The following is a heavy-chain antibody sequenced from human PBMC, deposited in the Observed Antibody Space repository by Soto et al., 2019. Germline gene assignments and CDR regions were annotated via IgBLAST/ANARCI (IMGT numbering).Heavy chain of an antibody. CDR2: IYYSGNT. J-gene: IGHJ4*02. CDR1: GDSISSGDYY. CDR3: ARDIKRYSSPPGPLEY. D-gene: IGHD6-13*01. V-gene: IGHV4-30-4*01. Sequence: QVQLRESGPGLVKPSQTLSLTCTVSGDSISSGDYYWSWIRQPPGKGLEWIGGIYYSGNTYYNPSLKRRYSISVDTSKNPCSLKLSSVTATDTAAYYCARDIKRYSSPPGPLEYWGLGTPVTVSS.